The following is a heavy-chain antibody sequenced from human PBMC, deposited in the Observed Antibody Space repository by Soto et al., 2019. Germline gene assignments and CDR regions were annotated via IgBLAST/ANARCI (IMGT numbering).Heavy chain of an antibody. V-gene: IGHV1-18*04. CDR2: IRAYTGYT. Sequence: QVQLVQSGGEVRKPGASVKVSCKASGYTFTSYGVSWVRQAPGQGLEWMGWIRAYTGYTNYAQKFQGRVTITTDTSKSTAYMELRSLISDDTAVYYCARASDGYRSGWYVDYFDYCGQGTLVTVSS. CDR1: GYTFTSYG. CDR3: ARASDGYRSGWYVDYFDY. D-gene: IGHD6-19*01. J-gene: IGHJ4*02.